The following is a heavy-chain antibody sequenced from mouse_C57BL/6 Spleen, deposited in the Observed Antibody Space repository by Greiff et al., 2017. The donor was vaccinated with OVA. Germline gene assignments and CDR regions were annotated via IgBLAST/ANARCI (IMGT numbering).Heavy chain of an antibody. CDR2: INPNNGGT. CDR1: GYTFTDYY. D-gene: IGHD2-4*01. J-gene: IGHJ2*01. Sequence: VQLQQSGPELVKPGASVKISCKASGYTFTDYYMNWVKQSHGKSLEWIGDINPNNGGTSYNQKFKGKATLTVDKSSSTAYMELRSLTSEDSAVYYCARYDYDGENYFDYWGQGTTLTVSS. CDR3: ARYDYDGENYFDY. V-gene: IGHV1-26*01.